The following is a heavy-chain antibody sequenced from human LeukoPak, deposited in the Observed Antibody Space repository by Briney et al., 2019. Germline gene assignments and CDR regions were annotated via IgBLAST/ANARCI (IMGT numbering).Heavy chain of an antibody. CDR3: AKCGNSGCHLIDY. J-gene: IGHJ4*02. CDR2: ISGRTGAT. D-gene: IGHD5-12*01. Sequence: GGSLRLSCAASGFTLSNYAMSWVRQAPGKGLEWVSTISGRTGATYYADSEKGRFTISRDNSKSTLYLQMDSLRAEDTAVYYCAKCGNSGCHLIDYWGQGTLVTVSS. V-gene: IGHV3-23*01. CDR1: GFTLSNYA.